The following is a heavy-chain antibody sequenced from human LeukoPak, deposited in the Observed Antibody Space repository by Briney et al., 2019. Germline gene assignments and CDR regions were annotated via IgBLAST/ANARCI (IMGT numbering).Heavy chain of an antibody. D-gene: IGHD6-19*01. Sequence: GGSLRLSCAASGFTFSSYAMHWVRQAPGKGLEWVSTISGDGRTTFYADSVKGRLTISRDNAKNTLYLQMNSLRAEDTAVYYCARRGYTSGWDYWGQGILVTVSS. CDR2: ISGDGRTT. V-gene: IGHV3-74*01. CDR1: GFTFSSYA. J-gene: IGHJ4*02. CDR3: ARRGYTSGWDY.